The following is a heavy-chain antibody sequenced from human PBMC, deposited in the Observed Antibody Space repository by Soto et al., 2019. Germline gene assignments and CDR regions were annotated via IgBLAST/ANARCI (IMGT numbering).Heavy chain of an antibody. J-gene: IGHJ4*02. CDR2: IYHTGST. CDR3: ARANGSRGRRNGDY. CDR1: VGSISTVGHY. Sequence: LSLTCSVSVGSISTVGHYWTWIRQPPGKGLEWIGSIYHTGSTYYSKSLRSRLTMSVDTSKSQFSLRLSSVTAADTAVYDCARANGSRGRRNGDYWCQGSVVT. V-gene: IGHV4-31*03. D-gene: IGHD3-16*01.